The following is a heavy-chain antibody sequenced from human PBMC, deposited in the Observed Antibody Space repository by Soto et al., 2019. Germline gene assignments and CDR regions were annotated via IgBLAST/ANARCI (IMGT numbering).Heavy chain of an antibody. V-gene: IGHV1-8*01. CDR3: ARHGWIATSGKGRGNWFDP. D-gene: IGHD6-13*01. J-gene: IGHJ5*02. CDR2: MNPNSGNT. Sequence: ASVKVSCKASGYTFTSYDINWVRQATGQGLEWMGWMNPNSGNTGYAQKFQGRVTMTRNTSISTAYMELSSLRSEDTAMYYCARHGWIATSGKGRGNWFDPWGQGTLVTVS. CDR1: GYTFTSYD.